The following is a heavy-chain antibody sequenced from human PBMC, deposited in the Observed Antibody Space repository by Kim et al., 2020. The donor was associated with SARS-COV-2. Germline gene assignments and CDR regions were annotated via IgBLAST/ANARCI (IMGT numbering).Heavy chain of an antibody. D-gene: IGHD1-26*01. Sequence: GGSLRLSCAASGFTFSSYWMHWVRQAPGKGLVWVSRINSDGSSTSYADSVKGRFTISRDNAKNTLYLQMNSLRAEDTAVYYCARVGFIVGATGYYYGRDVWGQGTTVTVSS. CDR1: GFTFSSYW. CDR2: INSDGSST. V-gene: IGHV3-74*01. CDR3: ARVGFIVGATGYYYGRDV. J-gene: IGHJ6*02.